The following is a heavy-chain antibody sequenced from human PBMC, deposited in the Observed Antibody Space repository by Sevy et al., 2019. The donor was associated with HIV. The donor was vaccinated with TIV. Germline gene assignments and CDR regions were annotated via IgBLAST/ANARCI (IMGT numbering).Heavy chain of an antibody. CDR3: ARPGTSWPYFDY. Sequence: GGSLRLSCAASGFTFSSYSMHWVRQAPGKGLEWVSSISGISNYIYYADSVKGRFTISRDNAKNSLYLQMNSLRAEDTAVYYCARPGTSWPYFDYWGQGTLVTVSS. CDR2: ISGISNYI. CDR1: GFTFSSYS. V-gene: IGHV3-21*01. D-gene: IGHD6-13*01. J-gene: IGHJ4*02.